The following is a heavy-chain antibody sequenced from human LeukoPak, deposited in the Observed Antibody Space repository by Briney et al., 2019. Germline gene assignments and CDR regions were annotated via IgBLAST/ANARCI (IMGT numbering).Heavy chain of an antibody. J-gene: IGHJ3*02. CDR3: ARVGSTDSPHAFDI. D-gene: IGHD2-21*02. CDR1: GFTFSSYW. V-gene: IGHV3-74*01. CDR2: INSDGKMT. Sequence: GGSLRVSCAASGFTFSSYWMDWVRQAPGGGLVWVSGINSDGKMTRYAESVKGRFTISRDNAKNTLYLQMNSLRAEDTSVYYCARVGSTDSPHAFDIWGQGTMVTVSS.